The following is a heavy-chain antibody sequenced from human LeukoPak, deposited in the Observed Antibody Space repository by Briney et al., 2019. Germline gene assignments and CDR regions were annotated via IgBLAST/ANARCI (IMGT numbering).Heavy chain of an antibody. CDR1: GFTLSSYA. J-gene: IGHJ4*02. CDR3: ARDQYSSGWYDY. V-gene: IGHV3-23*01. Sequence: GGSLRLSCAASGFTLSSYAMSWVRQAPGKGLEWVSAISGSGGTTYYADSVKGRFTISRDNSENTLYLQMNSLRAEDTAVYYCARDQYSSGWYDYWGQGTLVTVSS. D-gene: IGHD6-19*01. CDR2: ISGSGGTT.